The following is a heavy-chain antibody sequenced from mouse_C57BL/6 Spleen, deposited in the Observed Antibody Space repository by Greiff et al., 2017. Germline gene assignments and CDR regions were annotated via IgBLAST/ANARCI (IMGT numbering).Heavy chain of an antibody. J-gene: IGHJ2*01. V-gene: IGHV1-55*01. D-gene: IGHD2-5*01. CDR2: IYPGSGST. CDR1: GYTFTSYW. Sequence: QVQLQQPGAELVKPGASVKMSCKASGYTFTSYWITWVKQRPGQGLEWIGDIYPGSGSTNYNEKFKSKATLTVDTSSSTAYMQLSSLTSEDSAVYYGAKSGSNPDYFDYWGQGTTLTVSS. CDR3: AKSGSNPDYFDY.